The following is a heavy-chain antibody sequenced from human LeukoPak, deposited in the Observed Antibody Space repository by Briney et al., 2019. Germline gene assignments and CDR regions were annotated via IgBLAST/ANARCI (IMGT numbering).Heavy chain of an antibody. Sequence: PGGSLRLSCAASGFTFSSYGMHWVRQAPGKGLEWVAVISYDGSNKYYADSVKGRFTISRDNSKNTVSLQMNSLRVADTAVYYCAKGEGFGESPLDSWGQGTLVTVSS. CDR3: AKGEGFGESPLDS. J-gene: IGHJ4*02. CDR2: ISYDGSNK. CDR1: GFTFSSYG. D-gene: IGHD3-10*01. V-gene: IGHV3-30*18.